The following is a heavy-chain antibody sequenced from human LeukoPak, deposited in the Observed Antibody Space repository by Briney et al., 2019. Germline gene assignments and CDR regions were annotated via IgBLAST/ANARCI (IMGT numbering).Heavy chain of an antibody. J-gene: IGHJ4*02. CDR3: AKDREQQWLLGYFDY. Sequence: GGSLRLSCAASGFTFSSYAMSWVRQAPGKGLEWVSAISGSGGSTYYADSVKGRFTISRDNSKNTLYLQMNSLRAEDTAVYYCAKDREQQWLLGYFDYWGQGTLVTVSS. V-gene: IGHV3-23*01. CDR1: GFTFSSYA. D-gene: IGHD5-18*01. CDR2: ISGSGGST.